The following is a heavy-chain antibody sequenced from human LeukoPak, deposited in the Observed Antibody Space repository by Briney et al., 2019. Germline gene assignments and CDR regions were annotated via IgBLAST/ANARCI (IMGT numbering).Heavy chain of an antibody. CDR1: GGSISSGSYY. CDR3: ATIHGAAAANEYFQH. J-gene: IGHJ1*01. CDR2: IYTSGGT. D-gene: IGHD6-13*01. V-gene: IGHV4-61*02. Sequence: PSETLSLTCTVSGGSISSGSYYWSWIRQPAGKGLEWIGRIYTSGGTNYNPSLKSRVTMSVDTSKNQFSLKLSSVTAADTAVYYCATIHGAAAANEYFQHWGQGTLVTVSS.